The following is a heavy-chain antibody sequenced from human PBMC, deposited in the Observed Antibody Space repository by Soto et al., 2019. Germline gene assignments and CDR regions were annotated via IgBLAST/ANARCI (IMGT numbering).Heavy chain of an antibody. J-gene: IGHJ5*02. CDR2: INHSGST. CDR3: ATRNGNSLNWFDP. V-gene: IGHV4-34*01. D-gene: IGHD2-8*01. Sequence: QVQLQQWGAGLLKPSETLSLTCAVYGGSFSGYYWSWIRQPPGKGLEWIGEINHSGSTNYNPSLKSRGXXAXDXXKNQYSLKLSSVTAADTAVYYCATRNGNSLNWFDPWGQGTLVTVSS. CDR1: GGSFSGYY.